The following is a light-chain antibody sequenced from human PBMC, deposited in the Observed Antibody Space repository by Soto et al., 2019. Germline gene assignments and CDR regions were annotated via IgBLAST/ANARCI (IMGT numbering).Light chain of an antibody. Sequence: QSALTQPPSASGAAGQAATISCTGTSSDVGAYNYVSWYQQLPGKAPKLIIYEVSKRPSGVPDRFSGSKSGNTASLTVSGLQAEDEADYYCTSYAGTYSFFYVFGTGTKVTVL. CDR2: EVS. V-gene: IGLV2-8*01. CDR1: SSDVGAYNY. J-gene: IGLJ1*01. CDR3: TSYAGTYSFFYV.